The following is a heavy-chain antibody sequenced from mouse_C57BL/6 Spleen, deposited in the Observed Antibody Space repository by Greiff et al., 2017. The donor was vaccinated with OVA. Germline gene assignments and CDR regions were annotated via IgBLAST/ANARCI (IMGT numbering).Heavy chain of an antibody. V-gene: IGHV5-4*01. CDR2: ISDGGSYT. J-gene: IGHJ4*01. D-gene: IGHD2-4*01. Sequence: EVQLVESGGGLVKPGGSLKLSCAASGFTFSSYAMSWVRQTPEKRLEWVATISDGGSYTYYPDNVKGRFTISRDNAKNNLYLQMRHLKSEDTAMYYCARDGGYDNDGNARDYWGEETTVTVSS. CDR3: ARDGGYDNDGNARDY. CDR1: GFTFSSYA.